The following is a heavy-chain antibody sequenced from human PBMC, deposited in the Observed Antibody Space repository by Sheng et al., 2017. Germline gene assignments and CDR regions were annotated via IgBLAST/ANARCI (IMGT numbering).Heavy chain of an antibody. CDR1: GFAFSSYG. CDR3: AELWSQGY. D-gene: IGHD5-18*01. Sequence: EVQLVESGGGLVQPGGSLKLSCTASGFAFSSYGMDWVRQAPGKGLEWLSYISDNSDRTTYYADSVKGRFTISRDNAKNSLYLQMDSLRAEDTAVYYCAELWSQGYWGHGTLVTVSS. V-gene: IGHV3-48*03. CDR2: ISDNSDRTT. J-gene: IGHJ4*01.